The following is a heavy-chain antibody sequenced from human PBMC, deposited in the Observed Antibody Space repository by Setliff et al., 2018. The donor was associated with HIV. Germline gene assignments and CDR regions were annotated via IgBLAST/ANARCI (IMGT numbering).Heavy chain of an antibody. J-gene: IGHJ4*02. Sequence: GGSLRLSCAASGFTFSNYSMNWVRQTPGKGLEWVSSISASATYIYYADSVKGRFTISRDNAENSLYLQMNSLRAEDTAVYYCARDSQTTPFDNWGQGTLVTVSS. V-gene: IGHV3-21*01. CDR3: ARDSQTTPFDN. CDR1: GFTFSNYS. CDR2: ISASATYI. D-gene: IGHD4-4*01.